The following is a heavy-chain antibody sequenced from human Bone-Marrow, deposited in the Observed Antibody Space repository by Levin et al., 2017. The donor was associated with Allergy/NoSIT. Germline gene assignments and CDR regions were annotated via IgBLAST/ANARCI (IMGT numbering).Heavy chain of an antibody. CDR1: GFAFNKYW. J-gene: IGHJ4*02. CDR2: IYHDGSEK. Sequence: GGSLRLSCVASGFAFNKYWMTWVRQAPGRGLEWVANIYHDGSEKHYVDSVKGRFTISRDNAKNSLSLQMDSLRAEDTAVYYCARHYYFYFEYWGQGTQVTVSS. CDR3: ARHYYFYFEY. V-gene: IGHV3-7*01. D-gene: IGHD3/OR15-3a*01.